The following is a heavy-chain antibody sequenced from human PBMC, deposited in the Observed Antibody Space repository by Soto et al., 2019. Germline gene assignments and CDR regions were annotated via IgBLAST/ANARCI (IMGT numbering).Heavy chain of an antibody. CDR1: GGSISSGCYY. Sequence: SLSLTITVSGGSISSGCYYWSWIRQHPGKGLEWIGYIYYSGSTYYNPSLKSRVTISVDTSKNQFSLKLSSVTAADTAVYYCARGGSDGMDVWGQGTTVTVSS. V-gene: IGHV4-31*02. J-gene: IGHJ6*02. D-gene: IGHD6-25*01. CDR3: ARGGSDGMDV. CDR2: IYYSGST.